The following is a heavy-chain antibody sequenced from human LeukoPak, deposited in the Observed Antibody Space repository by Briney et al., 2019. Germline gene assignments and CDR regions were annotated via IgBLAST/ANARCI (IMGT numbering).Heavy chain of an antibody. V-gene: IGHV4-31*03. CDR1: GGSISSGGYY. CDR2: IYYSGST. D-gene: IGHD5-18*01. Sequence: SETLSLTCTVSGGSISSGGYYWSWLRQHPGKGLEWIGYIYYSGSTYYNPSLKRRVTVSVDKYKDQFSLKLISVTAEDAAVYYCARDRNNGYSYGYNCGDPGGQGNRVTVSS. J-gene: IGHJ5*02. CDR3: ARDRNNGYSYGYNCGDP.